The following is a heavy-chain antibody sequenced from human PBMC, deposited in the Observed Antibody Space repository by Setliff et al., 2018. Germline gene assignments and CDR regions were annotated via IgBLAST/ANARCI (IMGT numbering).Heavy chain of an antibody. J-gene: IGHJ4*02. CDR3: ERLVRYCTTTTCQRTSGDDF. D-gene: IGHD2-2*01. Sequence: ASETLSLTCTVSGGSISSGTYYWSWIRQPAGKGLEWIGRLHTSGSIDYNPSLKSRVTISVDTSKNQFSLRLRSDDTAVYYCERLVRYCTTTTCQRTSGDDFWGQGTLVTVSS. V-gene: IGHV4-61*02. CDR1: GGSISSGTYY. CDR2: LHTSGSI.